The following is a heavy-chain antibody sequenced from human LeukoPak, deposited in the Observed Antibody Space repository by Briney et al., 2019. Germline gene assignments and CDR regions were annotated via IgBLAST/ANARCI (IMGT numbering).Heavy chain of an antibody. CDR3: ARVGGAYSSSWYSHYYYYMDV. J-gene: IGHJ6*03. CDR2: ISSSNKYI. CDR1: GFTFDDYG. Sequence: GGSLRLSCAASGFTFDDYGMSWVRQAPGKGLEWVSHISSSNKYIYYADSVKGRFTISRDNAKNSLYLQMNSLRAEDTAVYYCARVGGAYSSSWYSHYYYYMDVWGKGTTVTISS. D-gene: IGHD6-13*01. V-gene: IGHV3-21*01.